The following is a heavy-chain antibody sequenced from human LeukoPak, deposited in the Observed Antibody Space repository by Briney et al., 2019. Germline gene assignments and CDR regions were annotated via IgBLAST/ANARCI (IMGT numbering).Heavy chain of an antibody. D-gene: IGHD6-6*01. J-gene: IGHJ4*02. CDR3: AKDISGSRLSFDY. CDR2: IKQDGSEK. V-gene: IGHV3-7*03. Sequence: GGSLRLSCAASGFTFSSYWMSWVRQAPGKGLEWVANIKQDGSEKYYADSVKGRFTISRDNAKNSLYLQMNSLRAEDTALYYCAKDISGSRLSFDYWGQGTLVTVSS. CDR1: GFTFSSYW.